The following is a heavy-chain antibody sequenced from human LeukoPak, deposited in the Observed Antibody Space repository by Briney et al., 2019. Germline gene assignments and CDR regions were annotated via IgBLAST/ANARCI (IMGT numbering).Heavy chain of an antibody. CDR1: TDSMSNHY. CDR3: ARGGWYEDY. CDR2: IHYSGST. V-gene: IGHV4-59*11. Sequence: PSETLSLTCTVSTDSMSNHYWICIRQPPGKGLEWIAYIHYSGSTDYNPSLKSRVTISVDTSKNQFSLKLSFVTATDTAVYYCARGGWYEDYWGQGTLVTVSS. J-gene: IGHJ4*02. D-gene: IGHD6-19*01.